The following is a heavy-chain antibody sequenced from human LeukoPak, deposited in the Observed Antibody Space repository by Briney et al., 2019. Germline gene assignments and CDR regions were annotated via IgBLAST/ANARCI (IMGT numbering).Heavy chain of an antibody. Sequence: SETLSLTCAVYGGSFSGYYWSWLRQPPGKGLEWIGEINHSGSTNYNPSLKSRVTISVDTSKNQFSLKLSSVTAADTAVYYCAGRHYSSSSIGRYWGQGTLVTVSS. CDR2: INHSGST. D-gene: IGHD6-6*01. CDR3: AGRHYSSSSIGRY. CDR1: GGSFSGYY. J-gene: IGHJ4*02. V-gene: IGHV4-34*01.